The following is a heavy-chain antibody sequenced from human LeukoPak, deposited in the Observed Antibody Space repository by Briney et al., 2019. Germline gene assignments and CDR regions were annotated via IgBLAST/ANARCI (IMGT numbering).Heavy chain of an antibody. Sequence: GGSLRLSCAASGFTFSSYEMNWVRQAPGKGLEWVSYISSSGSTIYYADSVKGRFTISRDNAKNSLYLQMNSLRAEDTAVYYCARGYSGYDPPGDYWGQGTLVTVSS. CDR3: ARGYSGYDPPGDY. V-gene: IGHV3-48*03. J-gene: IGHJ4*02. D-gene: IGHD5-12*01. CDR2: ISSSGSTI. CDR1: GFTFSSYE.